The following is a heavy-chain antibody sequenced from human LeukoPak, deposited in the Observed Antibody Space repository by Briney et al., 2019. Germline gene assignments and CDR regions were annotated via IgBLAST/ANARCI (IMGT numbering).Heavy chain of an antibody. CDR1: GGSISSHP. CDR2: INYSWST. D-gene: IGHD3-22*01. J-gene: IGHJ4*02. Sequence: PSETLSLTCTVSGGSISSHPWSWIRQPPAKGLEWIGYINYSWSTNYNHSLTSQVTISIDMAKNQVSLKLSSVTAADTAVYYCATFYYDSSGYRDWGQGTLVTVSS. CDR3: ATFYYDSSGYRD. V-gene: IGHV4-59*11.